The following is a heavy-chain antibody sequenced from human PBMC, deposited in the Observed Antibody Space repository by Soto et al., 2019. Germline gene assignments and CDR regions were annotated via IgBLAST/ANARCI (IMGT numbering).Heavy chain of an antibody. D-gene: IGHD6-13*01. CDR2: INHSGST. CDR1: GGSFSGYY. CDR3: AIVLWDSSSCYRAFDI. Sequence: QVQLQQWGAGLLKPSETLSLTCAVYGGSFSGYYWSWIRQPPGKGLEWIGEINHSGSTNYNPSLKSRVTISVVTSKNQCSLKLSSVTAAVTAVYYCAIVLWDSSSCYRAFDIWGQGTMVTVSS. J-gene: IGHJ3*02. V-gene: IGHV4-34*01.